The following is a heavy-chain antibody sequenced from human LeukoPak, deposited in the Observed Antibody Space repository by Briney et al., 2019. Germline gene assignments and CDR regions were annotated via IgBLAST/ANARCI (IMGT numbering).Heavy chain of an antibody. Sequence: ASVKVSCKASGYTFTSYYMHWVRQAPGQGLEWMGLINPSGGSTSYAQKFQGRVTMTRDMSTSTVYMELSSLRSEDTAVYYCAREDTVTNLFDYWGQGTLVTVSS. V-gene: IGHV1-46*01. CDR1: GYTFTSYY. D-gene: IGHD4-17*01. CDR2: INPSGGST. J-gene: IGHJ4*02. CDR3: AREDTVTNLFDY.